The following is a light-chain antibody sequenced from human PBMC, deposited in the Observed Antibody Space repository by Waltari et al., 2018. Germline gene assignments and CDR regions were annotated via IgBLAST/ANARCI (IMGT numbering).Light chain of an antibody. Sequence: YRQKPGQAPILVIYGKNNRPSGIPDRFSGSRSGNTASLTITGAQADDEADYYCNSRDSSAKHVVFGGGTKLTVL. CDR3: NSRDSSAKHVV. V-gene: IGLV3-19*01. CDR2: GKN. J-gene: IGLJ2*01.